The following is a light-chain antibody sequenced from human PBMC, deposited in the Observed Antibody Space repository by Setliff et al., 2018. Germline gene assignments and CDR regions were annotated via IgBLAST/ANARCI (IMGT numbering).Light chain of an antibody. V-gene: IGLV2-11*01. Sequence: QSVLTQPRSVSGSPGQSVTISCTGTSSDVGIYNYVSWCQQHPGKAPKLMIYDVSKWPSGVPDRFSGSKSGNTASLTISGLQADDEADYYCCSYAGSYTVVFGGGTK. J-gene: IGLJ2*01. CDR3: CSYAGSYTVV. CDR2: DVS. CDR1: SSDVGIYNY.